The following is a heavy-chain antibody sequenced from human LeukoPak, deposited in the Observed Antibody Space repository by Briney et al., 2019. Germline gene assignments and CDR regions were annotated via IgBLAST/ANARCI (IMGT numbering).Heavy chain of an antibody. CDR2: INHNGNVN. D-gene: IGHD6-19*01. J-gene: IGHJ4*02. V-gene: IGHV3-7*03. Sequence: HSGGSLRLSCAASGFTFSSYWMNWARQAPGKGLEWVASINHNGNVNYYVDSVKGRFTISRDNAKNSLYLQMSNLRAEDTAVYYCAKRQAVAVSPKFDYWGQGTLVTVSS. CDR3: AKRQAVAVSPKFDY. CDR1: GFTFSSYW.